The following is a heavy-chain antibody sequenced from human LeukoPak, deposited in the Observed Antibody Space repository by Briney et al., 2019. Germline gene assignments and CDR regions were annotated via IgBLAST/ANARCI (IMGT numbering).Heavy chain of an antibody. CDR2: IKQDGSEK. V-gene: IGHV3-7*01. Sequence: QPGGSLRLSCAASGFTFSSYSMNWVRQAPGKGLEWVANIKQDGSEKYYVDSVKGRFTISRDNAKNSLYLQMNSLRAEDTAVYYCVAYLEHLYWGQGALVTVSS. J-gene: IGHJ4*02. CDR3: VAYLEHLY. CDR1: GFTFSSYS. D-gene: IGHD1/OR15-1a*01.